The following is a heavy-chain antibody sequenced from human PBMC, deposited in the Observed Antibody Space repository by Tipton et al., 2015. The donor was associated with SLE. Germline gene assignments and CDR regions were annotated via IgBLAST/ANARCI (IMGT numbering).Heavy chain of an antibody. CDR1: GVSISSYY. J-gene: IGHJ4*02. CDR2: ISTSGST. CDR3: ARVGPPPIAGATSAFDF. Sequence: GLVKPSGTLSLTCTVSGVSISSYYWTYIRQPPGKGLEWIGYISTSGSTNSNPSLKSRITISVDTSKNQFSLKLTSVTAADTAIYFCARVGPPPIAGATSAFDFWGEGTLVTVTS. D-gene: IGHD1-26*01. V-gene: IGHV4-4*08.